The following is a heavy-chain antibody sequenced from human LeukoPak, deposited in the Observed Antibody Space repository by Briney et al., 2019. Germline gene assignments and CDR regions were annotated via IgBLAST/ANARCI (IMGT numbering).Heavy chain of an antibody. D-gene: IGHD4-17*01. CDR3: ARLDYGDIQFDY. Sequence: GGSLRLSCAASGFTFNSYSMNWVRQAPGKGLEWVSSISSSSSYIYYADSVKGRFTISRDNAKNSLYLQMNSLRAEDTAVYYCARLDYGDIQFDYWGQGTLVTVSS. CDR2: ISSSSSYI. CDR1: GFTFNSYS. J-gene: IGHJ4*02. V-gene: IGHV3-21*01.